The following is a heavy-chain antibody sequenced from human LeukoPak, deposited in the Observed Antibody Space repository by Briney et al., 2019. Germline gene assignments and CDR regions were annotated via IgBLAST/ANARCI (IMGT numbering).Heavy chain of an antibody. V-gene: IGHV1-18*01. Sequence: GASVKVSCKASGYTFTSYGISWVRQAPGQGREWMGWISAYNGNTNYAQKLQGRVTMTTDTSTSTAYMELRSLRSDDTAVYYCARDRTYYYGSGRPGRKYYFDYWGQGTLVTVSS. J-gene: IGHJ4*02. CDR1: GYTFTSYG. CDR3: ARDRTYYYGSGRPGRKYYFDY. D-gene: IGHD3-10*01. CDR2: ISAYNGNT.